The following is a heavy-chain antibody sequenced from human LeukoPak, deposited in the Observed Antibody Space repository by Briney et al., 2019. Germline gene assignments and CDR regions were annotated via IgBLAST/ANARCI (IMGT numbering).Heavy chain of an antibody. CDR2: ISSSSSYI. CDR1: GFTFSSYS. Sequence: GGSLRLSCAASGFTFSSYSMNWVRQAPGKGLEWVSSISSSSSYIYYADSVKGRFTISRDNAKNSLYLQMNSLRAEDTAVYYCARERAYYGSGSYPFDYWGQGTLVTVPS. J-gene: IGHJ4*02. V-gene: IGHV3-21*01. D-gene: IGHD3-10*01. CDR3: ARERAYYGSGSYPFDY.